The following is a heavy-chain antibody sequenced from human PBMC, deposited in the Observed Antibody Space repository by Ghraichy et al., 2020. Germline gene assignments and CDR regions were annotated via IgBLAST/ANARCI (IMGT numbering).Heavy chain of an antibody. CDR3: AKGQLNSSGWNNWFDP. V-gene: IGHV3-23*01. J-gene: IGHJ5*02. CDR2: ISGSGGST. Sequence: GGSLRLSCAASGFTFSSYAMSWVRQAPGKGLEWVSAISGSGGSTYYADSVKGRFTISRDNSKNTLYLQMNSLRAEDTAVYYCAKGQLNSSGWNNWFDPWGQGTLVTVSS. CDR1: GFTFSSYA. D-gene: IGHD6-19*01.